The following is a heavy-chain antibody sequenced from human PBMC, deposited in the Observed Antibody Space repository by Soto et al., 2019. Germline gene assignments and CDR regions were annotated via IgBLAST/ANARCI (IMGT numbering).Heavy chain of an antibody. CDR1: GGTLSDHG. CDR2: TIPVFNTA. D-gene: IGHD3-10*01. J-gene: IGHJ3*02. V-gene: IGHV1-69*06. CDR3: ALGVYGSGNYYTGRSAFDI. Sequence: QVQLEQSGAEGKKPGSSGKVSCKASGGTLSDHGVAWLRQAPGQGLEWMGGTIPVFNTAKYAKKFQGRVTVPADKFTNIAYMELSSLRSADTAFYFCALGVYGSGNYYTGRSAFDIWGQGTMVIVSS.